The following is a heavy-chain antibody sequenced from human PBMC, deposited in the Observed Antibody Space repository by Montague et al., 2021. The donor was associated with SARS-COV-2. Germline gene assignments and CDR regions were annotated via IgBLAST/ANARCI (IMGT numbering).Heavy chain of an antibody. V-gene: IGHV4-39*01. D-gene: IGHD6-19*01. CDR1: GGSISNTNYY. Sequence: SETLSLTCAVSGGSISNTNYYWGWVRQPPGKGLEWIGSIYYRGSTYYNPSLKSRVLISVDTSKKQLSLTLTSVTAADTAVYYCATQEDPSGWIPGPFDFWGQGTLLSVSS. CDR3: ATQEDPSGWIPGPFDF. CDR2: IYYRGST. J-gene: IGHJ4*02.